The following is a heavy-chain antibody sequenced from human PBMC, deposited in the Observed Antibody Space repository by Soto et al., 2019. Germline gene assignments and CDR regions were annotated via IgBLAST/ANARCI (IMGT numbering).Heavy chain of an antibody. D-gene: IGHD4-17*01. CDR1: GFTFSSYG. Sequence: GGSLRLSCAASGFTFSSYGMHWVRQAPGKGLEWVAVIWYDGSNKYYADSVKGRFTISRDNSKNTLYLQMNSLRAEDTAVYYCARELSDYGGGNYYFDYWGQGTLVTVSS. J-gene: IGHJ4*02. V-gene: IGHV3-33*01. CDR3: ARELSDYGGGNYYFDY. CDR2: IWYDGSNK.